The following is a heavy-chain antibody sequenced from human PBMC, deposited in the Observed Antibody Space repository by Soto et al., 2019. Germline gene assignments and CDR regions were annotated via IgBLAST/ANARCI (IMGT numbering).Heavy chain of an antibody. CDR3: ARLGGRAAAGNLGGFDY. D-gene: IGHD6-13*01. CDR1: GGSISSYY. Sequence: SETLSLTCTVSGGSISSYYWSWIRQPPGKGLEWIGYIYYSGSTNYNPSLKSRVTISVDTSKNQFSLKLSSVTAADTAVYYCARLGGRAAAGNLGGFDYWGQGTLVTVSS. CDR2: IYYSGST. J-gene: IGHJ4*02. V-gene: IGHV4-59*01.